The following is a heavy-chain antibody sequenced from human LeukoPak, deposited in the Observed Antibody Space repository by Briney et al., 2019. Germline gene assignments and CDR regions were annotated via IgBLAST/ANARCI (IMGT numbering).Heavy chain of an antibody. J-gene: IGHJ4*02. CDR1: GGSISSYY. D-gene: IGHD3-22*01. CDR3: ARGFRHYYDSSGGFDY. V-gene: IGHV4-59*01. CDR2: IYYSGST. Sequence: SETLSLTCTVSGGSISSYYWSWLRQPPGKGLEWIGYIYYSGSTNYNPSLKSRVTISVDTSKNQFSLKLGSVTAADTAVYYCARGFRHYYDSSGGFDYWGQGTLVTVSS.